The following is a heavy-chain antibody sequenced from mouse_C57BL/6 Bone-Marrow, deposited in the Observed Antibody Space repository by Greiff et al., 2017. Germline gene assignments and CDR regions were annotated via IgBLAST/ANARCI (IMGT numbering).Heavy chain of an antibody. V-gene: IGHV1-26*01. CDR1: GYTFTDYY. J-gene: IGHJ2*01. CDR3: ARTYYDSY. Sequence: EVQLQQSGPELVKPGASVKISCKASGYTFTDYYMNWVKQSHGKSLEWIGDINPNNGGTSYNQKFKGKATLTVDKSSSTAYMELRSLTSEDSAVYYCARTYYDSYWGQGTTLTGSS. D-gene: IGHD2-4*01. CDR2: INPNNGGT.